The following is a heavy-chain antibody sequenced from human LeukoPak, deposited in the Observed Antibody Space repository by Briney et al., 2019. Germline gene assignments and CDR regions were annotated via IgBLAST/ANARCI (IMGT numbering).Heavy chain of an antibody. J-gene: IGHJ4*02. CDR1: GFTFSSYSMN. D-gene: IGHD6-19*01. Sequence: GSLRLSCVVSGFTFSSYSMNWVRQAPGKGLEWIGSIYYSGSTYYNPSLKSRVTISVDTSKNQFSLKLTSMTAADTAVYSCARHLGYYSGWQYYFDNWGQGTLVTVSS. V-gene: IGHV4-39*01. CDR2: IYYSGST. CDR3: ARHLGYYSGWQYYFDN.